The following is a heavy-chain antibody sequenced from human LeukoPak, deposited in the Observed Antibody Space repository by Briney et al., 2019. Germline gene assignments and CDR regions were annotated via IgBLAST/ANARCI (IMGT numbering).Heavy chain of an antibody. V-gene: IGHV3-73*01. CDR2: IRSKANSYAT. Sequence: GWSLKLSCAASGFTLSGSAMHWVRQASGKGLEWVGRIRSKANSYATAYGASVKGRFTISRDDSKNTAYLYLNSLKTEDTAVYYCTGITMIVETFDIWGQGTMVTVSS. J-gene: IGHJ3*02. D-gene: IGHD3-22*01. CDR1: GFTLSGSA. CDR3: TGITMIVETFDI.